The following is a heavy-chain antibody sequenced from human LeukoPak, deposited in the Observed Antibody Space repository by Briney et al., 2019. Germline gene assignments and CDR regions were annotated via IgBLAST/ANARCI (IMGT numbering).Heavy chain of an antibody. CDR3: ARGQQWLDDFDY. CDR1: GYTFTSYD. V-gene: IGHV1-8*01. D-gene: IGHD6-19*01. Sequence: ASVKVSCKASGYTFTSYDINWVRQATGQGLEWMGWMNPNSGNTGYVQKFQGRVTMTRNTSISTAYMELSSLRSEDTAVYYCARGQQWLDDFDYWGQGTLVTVSS. J-gene: IGHJ4*02. CDR2: MNPNSGNT.